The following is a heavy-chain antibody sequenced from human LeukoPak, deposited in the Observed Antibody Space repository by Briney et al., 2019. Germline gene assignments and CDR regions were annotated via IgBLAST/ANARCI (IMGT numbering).Heavy chain of an antibody. CDR1: GFTFSSYW. Sequence: GGSLRLSCAASGFTFSSYWMHWVRQAPGKGLVWVSRINSDGSSTSYADSVKGRFTISRDNSKNTLYLQMNSLRAEDTAVYYCAKAERYYYDSSGYTWGQGTLVTVSS. D-gene: IGHD3-22*01. V-gene: IGHV3-74*01. CDR3: AKAERYYYDSSGYT. J-gene: IGHJ5*02. CDR2: INSDGSST.